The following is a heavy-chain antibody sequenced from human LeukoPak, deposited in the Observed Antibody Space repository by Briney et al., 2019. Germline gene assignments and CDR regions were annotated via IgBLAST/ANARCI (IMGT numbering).Heavy chain of an antibody. Sequence: ESGPTLVNPTQTLTLTCTFSGFSLSTSGMCVSWIRQPPGKALEWLSRIDWDHDKYYTTSLKPRLTISKHTSKNQVVLTMTNMDPVDTATYYCARTRAVAGDWFDPWSQGTLVTVSS. CDR3: ARTRAVAGDWFDP. D-gene: IGHD6-19*01. J-gene: IGHJ5*02. CDR2: IDWDHDK. CDR1: GFSLSTSGMC. V-gene: IGHV2-70*11.